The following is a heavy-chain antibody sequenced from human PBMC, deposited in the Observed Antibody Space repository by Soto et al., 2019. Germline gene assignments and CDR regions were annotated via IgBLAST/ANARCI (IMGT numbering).Heavy chain of an antibody. D-gene: IGHD3-10*01. J-gene: IGHJ4*02. CDR3: AREVQVHTPAFVY. CDR1: GGTFNTYA. CDR2: ISPMFGAA. Sequence: QVQLVQSGAEMKKPGSSVKVSCQSSGGTFNTYAMNWVRQAPGQGPEWMGDISPMFGAANYAPKFQGRVTITADESTGTSYMQLSSLTSEDTVRYFCAREVQVHTPAFVYWGQGTLVTVSS. V-gene: IGHV1-69*19.